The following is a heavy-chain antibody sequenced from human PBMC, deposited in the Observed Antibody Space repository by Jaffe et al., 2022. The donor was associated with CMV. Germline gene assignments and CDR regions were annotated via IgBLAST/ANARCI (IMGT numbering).Heavy chain of an antibody. V-gene: IGHV4-4*02. CDR3: ARLSVGGREGGYDS. CDR1: GGSITTSNW. Sequence: QVQLQESGPGLVKPSGTLSLTCAVSGGSITTSNWWTWVRQAPGKGLEWIGEMYHSGSLSYNPSLRSRVIISMDKSKNEFSLNLSSVTAADTAIYYCARLSVGGREGGYDSWGQGTLVMVSS. J-gene: IGHJ4*02. CDR2: MYHSGSL. D-gene: IGHD1-26*01.